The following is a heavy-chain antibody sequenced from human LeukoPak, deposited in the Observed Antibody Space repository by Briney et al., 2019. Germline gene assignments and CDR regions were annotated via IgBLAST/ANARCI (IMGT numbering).Heavy chain of an antibody. D-gene: IGHD5-18*01. V-gene: IGHV4-38-2*02. CDR1: GFSISSGHY. CDR3: ARIFIRNGYSSYFDC. CDR2: VYQSGTT. J-gene: IGHJ4*02. Sequence: SETLSLTCTVSGFSISSGHYWGWVRQPPGAGLEWIGSVYQSGTTYYNPSLKSRVTTSVDMSRNQFSLRLRPVTAADTAVYYCARIFIRNGYSSYFDCWGQGTLVTVSS.